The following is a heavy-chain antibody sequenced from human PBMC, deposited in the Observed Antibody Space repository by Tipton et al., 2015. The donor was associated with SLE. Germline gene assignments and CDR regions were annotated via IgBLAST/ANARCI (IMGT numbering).Heavy chain of an antibody. J-gene: IGHJ2*01. CDR1: GGSISSSSYY. CDR2: IYYSGST. Sequence: LRLSCTVSGGSISSSSYYWGWIRQPPGKGLEWIGRIYYSGSTYYNPSLKSRVTISVDTSKNQFSLKLSSVTAADTAVYYCARDRGGIVETSGYFDLWCRGTLVTVSS. CDR3: ARDRGGIVETSGYFDL. D-gene: IGHD1-26*01. V-gene: IGHV4-39*07.